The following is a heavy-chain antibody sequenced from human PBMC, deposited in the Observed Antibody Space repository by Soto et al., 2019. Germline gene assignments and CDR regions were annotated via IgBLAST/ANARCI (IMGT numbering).Heavy chain of an antibody. V-gene: IGHV1-24*01. CDR2: FDPEDGET. CDR1: GYTLTELS. Sequence: ASVKVSCKVSGYTLTELSMHWVRQAPGKGLEWMGGFDPEDGETIYAQKFQGRVTMTEDTSTDTAYMELSSLRSEDTAVYYCATDSCYYDSSGVFDYWGQGTLVTVSS. CDR3: ATDSCYYDSSGVFDY. D-gene: IGHD3-22*01. J-gene: IGHJ4*02.